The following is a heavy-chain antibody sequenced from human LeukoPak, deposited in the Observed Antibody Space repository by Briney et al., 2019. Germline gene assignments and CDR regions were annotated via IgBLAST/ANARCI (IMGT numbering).Heavy chain of an antibody. D-gene: IGHD3-10*01. CDR1: GYTFTTYY. CDR3: ARGAYNYGSGSYYFDY. V-gene: IGHV1-46*01. J-gene: IGHJ4*02. Sequence: ASVKVSCKASGYTFTTYYIHWVRQAPGQGLEWMGIISPSGGGTTYAQKFQGRVTMTRDMSTSTVYMEVSSLKSEDTAVYYCARGAYNYGSGSYYFDYWGQGNLVIVSS. CDR2: ISPSGGGT.